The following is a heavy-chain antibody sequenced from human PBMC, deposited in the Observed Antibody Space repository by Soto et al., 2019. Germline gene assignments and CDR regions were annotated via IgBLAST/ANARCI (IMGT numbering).Heavy chain of an antibody. Sequence: SETRSLTCAVCGRSFSGYYCSWVRQPPGKVLEWIGEINHSGSTNYNPSLKSRVTISVDTSKNQFSLKLSSVTAADTAVYYCARGPSETAANYYYYMDVWGKGTTVT. CDR2: INHSGST. CDR3: ARGPSETAANYYYYMDV. CDR1: GRSFSGYY. J-gene: IGHJ6*03. V-gene: IGHV4-34*01. D-gene: IGHD2-2*01.